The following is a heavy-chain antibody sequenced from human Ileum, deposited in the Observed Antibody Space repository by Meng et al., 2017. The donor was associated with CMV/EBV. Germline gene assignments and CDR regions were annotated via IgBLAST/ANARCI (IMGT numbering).Heavy chain of an antibody. V-gene: IGHV3-74*01. Sequence: ISCGMHGVRQAPGKGLVWLSRINRHGSSRSSAGSVKSRFTISRDNAENTLYLQMNSLRAEDTAVYYCARAPRNQLLEWLSDARIDYWGQGTLVTVSS. D-gene: IGHD3-3*01. CDR2: INRHGSSR. J-gene: IGHJ4*02. CDR1: ISCG. CDR3: ARAPRNQLLEWLSDARIDY.